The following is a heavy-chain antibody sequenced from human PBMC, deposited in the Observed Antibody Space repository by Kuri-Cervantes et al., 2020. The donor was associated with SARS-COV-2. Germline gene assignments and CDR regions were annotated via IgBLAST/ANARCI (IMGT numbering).Heavy chain of an antibody. CDR1: GGSFSGYY. V-gene: IGHV3-69-1*01. CDR2: ISSSSYI. D-gene: IGHD4-11*01. CDR3: AKDPGYSSIDY. J-gene: IGHJ4*02. Sequence: ETLSLTCAVYGGSFSGYYWSWIRQAPGKGLEWVSSISSSSYIYYADSVKGRFTISRDKSKNTLYLKMNSLRAEDTAVYYCAKDPGYSSIDYWGQGTPVTVSS.